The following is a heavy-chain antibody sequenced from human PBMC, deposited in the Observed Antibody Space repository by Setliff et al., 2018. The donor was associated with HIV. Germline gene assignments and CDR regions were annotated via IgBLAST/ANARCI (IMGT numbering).Heavy chain of an antibody. V-gene: IGHV4-4*09. CDR3: ARRIDDSGSFPDKNWFDT. CDR2: IFASGTT. J-gene: IGHJ5*02. CDR1: GGSINNYC. Sequence: NPSETLSLTCTVSGGSINNYCWNWIRQPPGRGLEWIGFIFASGTTKYNPSLQSRVTMSIDTSKNQFSLKLTSVTAADTAVYYCARRIDDSGSFPDKNWFDTWGQGSQVTVSS. D-gene: IGHD3-10*01.